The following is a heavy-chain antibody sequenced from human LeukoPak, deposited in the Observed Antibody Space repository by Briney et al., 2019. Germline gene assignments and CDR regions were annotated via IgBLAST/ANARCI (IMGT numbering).Heavy chain of an antibody. J-gene: IGHJ5*02. CDR2: LNQDGREK. Sequence: GGSLRLSCAASGFTFSRYWMTWVRQAPGKGLEWVANLNQDGREKYYMDSVTGRFTISRDNAKNSVFLQMNGLEADDTDGYYCARDLGTTGYDFLDPGGQGTLVTVSS. D-gene: IGHD5-12*01. CDR3: ARDLGTTGYDFLDP. CDR1: GFTFSRYW. V-gene: IGHV3-7*01.